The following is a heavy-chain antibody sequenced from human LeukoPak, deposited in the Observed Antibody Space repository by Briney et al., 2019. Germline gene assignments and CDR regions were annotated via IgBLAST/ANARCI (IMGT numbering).Heavy chain of an antibody. D-gene: IGHD1-26*01. CDR1: GFTFSSYE. CDR3: ARALVAATGY. Sequence: GGSLRLSCAASGFTFSSYEMNWVRQAPGKGLEWVSYISSSGSTIYYADSVKGRFTISRDNAKNSLYLQMNSLRAEDTAVYYCARALVAATGYWGQGTLVTVSS. CDR2: ISSSGSTI. V-gene: IGHV3-48*03. J-gene: IGHJ4*02.